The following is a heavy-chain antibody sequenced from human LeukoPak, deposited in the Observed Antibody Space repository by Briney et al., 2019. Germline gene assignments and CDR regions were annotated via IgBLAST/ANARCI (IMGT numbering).Heavy chain of an antibody. V-gene: IGHV1-18*01. CDR3: ARDVTGTNDAFDI. D-gene: IGHD6-19*01. J-gene: IGHJ3*02. CDR2: ISGYNGKT. CDR1: GYTFNTYG. Sequence: ASVKVSCKASGYTFNTYGVTWVRQAPGQGLEWMGWISGYNGKTNYAQKFQGRVTLTTDTSTSSAYMELRSLRSDDTAVYHCARDVTGTNDAFDIWGQGTMVTVSS.